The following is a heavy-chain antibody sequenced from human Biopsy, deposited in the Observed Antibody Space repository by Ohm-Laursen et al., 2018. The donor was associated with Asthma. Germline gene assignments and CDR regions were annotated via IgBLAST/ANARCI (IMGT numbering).Heavy chain of an antibody. V-gene: IGHV3-53*01. CDR1: GFAVSRDH. D-gene: IGHD4-17*01. J-gene: IGHJ6*02. Sequence: SLRLSCAASGFAVSRDHMFWVRQAPGKGLEWVSVIYSGGTSHTADSVRGRFTISRDYSKNTLYLQMHSLRAEDTAVYYCAKDPRIYGDNVAGMDVWGQGTAVNVSS. CDR3: AKDPRIYGDNVAGMDV. CDR2: IYSGGTS.